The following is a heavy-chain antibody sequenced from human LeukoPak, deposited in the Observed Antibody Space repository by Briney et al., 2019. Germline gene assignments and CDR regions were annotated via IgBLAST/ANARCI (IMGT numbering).Heavy chain of an antibody. V-gene: IGHV3-72*01. CDR1: GFTFSDHY. CDR2: IKNRANDYAT. CDR3: ARVLLGASTRYFDY. Sequence: GGSLRLSCAASGFTFSDHYMDWVRQAPGKGLEWVGRIKNRANDYATQYDASVQGRFTVSRDDSMNSLFLQMVSLKVEDTAVYYCARVLLGASTRYFDYWGRGSVVTVS. J-gene: IGHJ4*02. D-gene: IGHD1-26*01.